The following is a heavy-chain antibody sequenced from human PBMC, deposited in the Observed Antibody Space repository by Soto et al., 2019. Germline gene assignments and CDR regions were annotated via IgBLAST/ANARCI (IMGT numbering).Heavy chain of an antibody. J-gene: IGHJ4*02. CDR2: ISAYNGNT. CDR1: GYAFTSCG. D-gene: IGHD3-3*01. CDR3: ATTPHHDFWSGYPY. V-gene: IGHV1-18*01. Sequence: ASVKVSCKASGYAFTSCGISWVRQAPGQGLEWMGWISAYNGNTNYAQKLQGRVTMTKDTSTSTAYMELSSLRSEDTAVYYCATTPHHDFWSGYPYWRQGTLVPVSS.